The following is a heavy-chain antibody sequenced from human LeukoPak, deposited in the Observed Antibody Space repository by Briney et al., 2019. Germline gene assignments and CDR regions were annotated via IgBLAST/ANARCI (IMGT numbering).Heavy chain of an antibody. CDR1: GGSISSYY. Sequence: SETLSLTCTVSGGSISSYYWGWIRQPPGKGLEWIGYIYYSGSTNYNPSLKSRVTISVDTSKNQFSLKLSSVTAADTAVYYCATLPGYYYGMDVWGQGTTVTVSS. V-gene: IGHV4-59*08. CDR3: ATLPGYYYGMDV. J-gene: IGHJ6*02. CDR2: IYYSGST.